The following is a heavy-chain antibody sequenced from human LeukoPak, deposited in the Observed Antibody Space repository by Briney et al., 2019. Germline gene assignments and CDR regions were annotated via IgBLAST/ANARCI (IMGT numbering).Heavy chain of an antibody. Sequence: SETLSLTCTVSGGSISSGDRYWSWIRQSPGKGLEWIGYIYSTGNTYYNPSLKSRVIISVDTSKNQFSLELNSVTAADTAVCYCARDSYSYGYGGFDYWGQGILVTVSS. CDR2: IYSTGNT. CDR1: GGSISSGDRY. V-gene: IGHV4-30-4*01. CDR3: ARDSYSYGYGGFDY. J-gene: IGHJ4*02. D-gene: IGHD5-18*01.